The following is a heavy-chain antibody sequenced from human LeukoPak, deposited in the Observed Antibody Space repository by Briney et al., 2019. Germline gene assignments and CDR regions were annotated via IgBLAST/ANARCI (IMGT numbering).Heavy chain of an antibody. Sequence: GGSLRLSCAASGSTFSSYGMHWVRQAPGKGLEWVAVIWYDGSNKYYADSVKGRFTISRDNSKNTLYLQMNSLRAEDTAAYYCARDPSTIAVAGLDYWGQGTLVTVSS. J-gene: IGHJ4*02. CDR3: ARDPSTIAVAGLDY. V-gene: IGHV3-33*01. D-gene: IGHD6-19*01. CDR2: IWYDGSNK. CDR1: GSTFSSYG.